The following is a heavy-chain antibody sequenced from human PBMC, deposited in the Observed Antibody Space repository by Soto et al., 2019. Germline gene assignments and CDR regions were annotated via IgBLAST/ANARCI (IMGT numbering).Heavy chain of an antibody. D-gene: IGHD5-18*01. Sequence: PSETLSLTCAVYGGSFSGYYWSWIRQPPGKGLGWIGEINHSGSTNYNPSLKSRVTISVDTSKNQFSLKLSSVTAADTAVYYCARTIRGYSYGYYFDYWGQGTLVTVSS. CDR2: INHSGST. V-gene: IGHV4-34*01. CDR1: GGSFSGYY. CDR3: ARTIRGYSYGYYFDY. J-gene: IGHJ4*02.